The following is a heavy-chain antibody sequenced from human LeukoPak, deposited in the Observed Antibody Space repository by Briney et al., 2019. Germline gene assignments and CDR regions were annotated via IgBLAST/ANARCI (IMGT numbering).Heavy chain of an antibody. CDR2: INPNSGGT. CDR3: ATLGGPFYYDSSGFDY. CDR1: GYTFTGYY. Sequence: GASVKVSCKASGYTFTGYYMHWVRQAPGQGLEWMGWINPNSGGTNYAQKFQGRVTMTGDTSISTAYMELSRLRSDDTAVYYCATLGGPFYYDSSGFDYWGQGTLVTVSS. D-gene: IGHD3-22*01. J-gene: IGHJ4*02. V-gene: IGHV1-2*02.